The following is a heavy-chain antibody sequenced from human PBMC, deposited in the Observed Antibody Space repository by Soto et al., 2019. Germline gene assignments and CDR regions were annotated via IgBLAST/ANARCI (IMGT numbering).Heavy chain of an antibody. CDR2: IRGKSDGGTA. CDR3: ITETRGY. CDR1: GFNFTTAW. V-gene: IGHV3-15*07. J-gene: IGHJ4*02. Sequence: EVQLVESGGGLVKPGGSLRLSCAASGFNFTTAWMNWVRQAPGKGLEWVGRIRGKSDGGTADYAAPVKGSFTISRDDSNNTVYLQMNSLKIEDTAMYYCITETRGYWGQGTLVTVSS.